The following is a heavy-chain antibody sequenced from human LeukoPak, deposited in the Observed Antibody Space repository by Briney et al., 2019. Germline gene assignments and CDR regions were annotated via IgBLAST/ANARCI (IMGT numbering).Heavy chain of an antibody. D-gene: IGHD3-9*01. CDR2: LSGGGDT. Sequence: PGGSLRLSCAASGFTFTRSAMSWVRQAPGKGLEWVSALSGGGDTYYADSVKGRFTISRDTSKNTLYLQMNSLSAEDTAVYYCAKEGLRYFDFDFWGQGTLVTVSS. CDR3: AKEGLRYFDFDF. CDR1: GFTFTRSA. J-gene: IGHJ4*02. V-gene: IGHV3-23*01.